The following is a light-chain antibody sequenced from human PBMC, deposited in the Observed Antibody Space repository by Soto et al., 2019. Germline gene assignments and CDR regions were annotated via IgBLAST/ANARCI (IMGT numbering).Light chain of an antibody. CDR2: STS. CDR1: QGISGF. CDR3: QHLNTYLIT. Sequence: DIQLTQSPSFLSASVGDRVTITCRASQGISGFLAWYQQKPGKAPKLLIYSTSTLETGVPSRFSGSASGTEFTLTISSLQPEDFATYYCQHLNTYLITFGQETRLEIK. V-gene: IGKV1-9*01. J-gene: IGKJ5*01.